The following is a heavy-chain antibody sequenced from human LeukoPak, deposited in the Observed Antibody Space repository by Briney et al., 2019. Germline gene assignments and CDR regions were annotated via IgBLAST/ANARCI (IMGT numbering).Heavy chain of an antibody. CDR2: FGTRSTSI. V-gene: IGHV3-21*01. J-gene: IGHJ4*02. CDR1: GFAFMTYA. D-gene: IGHD3-22*01. Sequence: GGSLRLSCAASGFAFMTYAMSWVRQAPGKGLEWVSSFGTRSTSIYHAGSVKGRFAISRDNAKNSLYLQMNSLRAEDTALYYCAREVSEGFDFWGQGTLVTVSS. CDR3: AREVSEGFDF.